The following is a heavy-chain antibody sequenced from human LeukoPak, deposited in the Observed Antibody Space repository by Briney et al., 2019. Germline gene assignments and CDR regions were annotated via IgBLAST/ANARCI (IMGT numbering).Heavy chain of an antibody. D-gene: IGHD6-13*01. Sequence: GGSLRLSCAASGFTFRDYHMSWIRQAPGKGLEWVSVIYSGGSTYYADSVKGRFTISRDNSKNTLYLQMNSLRAEDTAVYYCARSIAAAGTGWFDPWGQGTLVTVSS. V-gene: IGHV3-66*01. CDR1: GFTFRDYH. CDR2: IYSGGST. CDR3: ARSIAAAGTGWFDP. J-gene: IGHJ5*02.